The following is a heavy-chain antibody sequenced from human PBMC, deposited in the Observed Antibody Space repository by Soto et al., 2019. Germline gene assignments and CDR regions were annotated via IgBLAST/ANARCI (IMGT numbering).Heavy chain of an antibody. CDR3: AFTLSGSYSPPGGAYGMDV. V-gene: IGHV1-2*04. Sequence: GASVKVSCKASGYTFTGYYMHWVRQAPGQGLEWMGWINPNSGGTNYAQKFQGWVTMTRDTSISTAYMELSSLRAEDTAVYYCAFTLSGSYSPPGGAYGMDVWGQGTTVTVSS. J-gene: IGHJ6*02. D-gene: IGHD1-26*01. CDR2: INPNSGGT. CDR1: GYTFTGYY.